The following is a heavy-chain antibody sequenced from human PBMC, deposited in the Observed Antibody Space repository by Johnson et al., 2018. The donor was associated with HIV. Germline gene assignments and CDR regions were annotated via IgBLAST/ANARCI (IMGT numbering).Heavy chain of an antibody. J-gene: IGHJ3*02. V-gene: IGHV3-NL1*01. CDR2: ISSGGSS. CDR3: AKGFSGWPHDAFDI. Sequence: QVQLVESGGGVVQPGRSLRLSCEASGFTFRDYGMHWVRQAPGKGLEWVSLISSGGSSYYADSVKGRFTISRDNSKNTMYLQMNSLRADDTAMYYCAKGFSGWPHDAFDIWGQGTMVTVSS. D-gene: IGHD6-19*01. CDR1: GFTFRDYG.